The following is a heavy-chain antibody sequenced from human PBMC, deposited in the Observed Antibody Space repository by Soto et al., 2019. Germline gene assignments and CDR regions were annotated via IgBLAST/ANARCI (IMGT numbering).Heavy chain of an antibody. CDR2: ISYDGSNK. CDR1: GFTFSSYG. J-gene: IGHJ2*01. CDR3: AKDFTWGELLDWFFDL. Sequence: QVQVVESGGGVVQPGRSLRLSCAASGFTFSSYGLHWVRQAPGKGLEWVAVISYDGSNKYYADSVKGRFTISRDNSKNTLYLRMNSLRAEDTAVYYCAKDFTWGELLDWFFDLCGRGTLVTVSS. D-gene: IGHD1-26*01. V-gene: IGHV3-30*18.